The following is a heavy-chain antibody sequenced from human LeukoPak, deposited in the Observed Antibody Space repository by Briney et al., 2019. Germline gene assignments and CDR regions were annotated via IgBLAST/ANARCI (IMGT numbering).Heavy chain of an antibody. CDR2: INYSGGT. J-gene: IGHJ4*02. CDR3: ARTDYRLGPPSY. Sequence: SETLSLTCTVSGGSITNYYWNWIRQPPGKGLEYIGNINYSGGTNYNPSLKSRVTISLDTSKNQFSLNLTSETAADTAVYYCARTDYRLGPPSYWGLGTLVTVSS. V-gene: IGHV4-59*01. D-gene: IGHD4-11*01. CDR1: GGSITNYY.